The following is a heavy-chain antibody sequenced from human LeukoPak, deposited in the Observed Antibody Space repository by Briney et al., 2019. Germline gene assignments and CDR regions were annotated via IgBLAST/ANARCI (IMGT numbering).Heavy chain of an antibody. V-gene: IGHV4-4*07. CDR2: VSTSGTT. Sequence: SETLSLTCTVSGGSISTYYWSWIRQPAEKGLEWIGRVSTSGTTQYNPSFKSRVTMSVDTSSNQFSLKLSSVAAADTAVYYCARGSYYDTLTGYYRGSFDSWGQGTLVTVSS. J-gene: IGHJ4*02. CDR1: GGSISTYY. D-gene: IGHD3-9*01. CDR3: ARGSYYDTLTGYYRGSFDS.